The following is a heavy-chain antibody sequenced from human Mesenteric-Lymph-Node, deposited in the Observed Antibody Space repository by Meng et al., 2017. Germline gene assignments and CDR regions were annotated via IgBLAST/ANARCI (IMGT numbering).Heavy chain of an antibody. J-gene: IGHJ4*02. V-gene: IGHV1-69*13. CDR2: IIPLFGTP. CDR1: GGTFNSYA. D-gene: IGHD3-22*01. Sequence: SVKVSCKTSGGTFNSYAITWVRQAPGQGLEWMGGIIPLFGTPNYAQKFQGRVTITADESTRTSYMELSSLRSDDTAVYFCTRDLSSYYDRLGFYVLLAYWGQGTLVTVSS. CDR3: TRDLSSYYDRLGFYVLLAY.